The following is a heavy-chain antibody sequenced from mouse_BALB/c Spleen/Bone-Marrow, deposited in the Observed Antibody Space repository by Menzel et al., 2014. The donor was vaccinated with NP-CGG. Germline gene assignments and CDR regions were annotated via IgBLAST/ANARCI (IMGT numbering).Heavy chain of an antibody. D-gene: IGHD2-14*01. V-gene: IGHV7-3*02. CDR3: ARDRRYDLAWFAY. CDR1: GFTFTDYY. Sequence: EVQLVESGGGLVQPGGSLRLSCAPSGFTFTDYYMSWVRQPPGKALEWLGFIRNKANGYTTEYSASVKGRFTISRDNSQSILYLQMNTLGAEDSATYYCARDRRYDLAWFAYWGQGTLVTVSA. CDR2: IRNKANGYTT. J-gene: IGHJ3*01.